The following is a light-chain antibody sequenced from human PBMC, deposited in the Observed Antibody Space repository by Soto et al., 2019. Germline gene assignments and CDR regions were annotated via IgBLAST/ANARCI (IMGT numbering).Light chain of an antibody. CDR3: QSYDTNRLVV. V-gene: IGLV6-57*03. Sequence: NFMLTQPHSVSESPGKTVTISCTRSSGSISTNYVQWYQQRPGSAPTTVIYEDNQRPSGVPDRFSGSLDSPSSSASLTISGLKAEDEADYYCQSYDTNRLVVFGGGTKVTVL. CDR2: EDN. J-gene: IGLJ2*01. CDR1: SGSISTNY.